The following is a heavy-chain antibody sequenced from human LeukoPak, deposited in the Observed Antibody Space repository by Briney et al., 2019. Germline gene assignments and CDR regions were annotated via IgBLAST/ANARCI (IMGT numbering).Heavy chain of an antibody. J-gene: IGHJ4*02. V-gene: IGHV3-74*01. CDR2: INSDASST. CDR3: TRAQGSHGGDFDY. CDR1: GFSFSSYW. Sequence: PGGSLRLSCAASGFSFSSYWMHWVRQAPGKGLVWVSRINSDASSTNCADSVKGRFTISRDNAKNTLCLQMNSLRAEDTAVYYCTRAQGSHGGDFDYWGQGTLVTVSS.